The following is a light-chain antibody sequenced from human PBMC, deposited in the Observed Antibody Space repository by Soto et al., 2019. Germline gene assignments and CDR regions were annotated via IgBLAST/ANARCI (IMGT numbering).Light chain of an antibody. J-gene: IGLJ3*02. CDR2: GNN. Sequence: QSVLPQPPSVSGAPGQRVTISCTGSSSNIGAGSDVHWYQQLPGTAPKLLIYGNNNRPSGVPDRFSGSKSGTSASLAITGLQAEDEADYYCQSYDSSLSGWVFGGGTKVTVL. CDR1: SSNIGAGSD. V-gene: IGLV1-40*01. CDR3: QSYDSSLSGWV.